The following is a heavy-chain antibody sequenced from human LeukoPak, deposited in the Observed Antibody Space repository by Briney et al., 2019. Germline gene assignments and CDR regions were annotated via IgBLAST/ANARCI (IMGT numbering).Heavy chain of an antibody. J-gene: IGHJ3*02. Sequence: SETLSLTCTVSGGSISYYYWNWIRQPAGKGLEWIGRIYTSGRTYYNPSLKSRVTISVDTSKNQFSLKLSSVTAADTAVYYCARESGGGYYTNDAFDIWGQGTMVTVSS. CDR3: ARESGGGYYTNDAFDI. D-gene: IGHD3-22*01. V-gene: IGHV4-4*07. CDR2: IYTSGRT. CDR1: GGSISYYY.